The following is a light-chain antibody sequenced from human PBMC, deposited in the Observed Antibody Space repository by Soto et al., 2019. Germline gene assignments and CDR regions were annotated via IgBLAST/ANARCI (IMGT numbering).Light chain of an antibody. V-gene: IGLV2-11*01. CDR1: SSDFGGYNY. Sequence: QSALTQPRSVSGSPGQSVTISCTGTSSDFGGYNYVSWYQHHPGKAPRLMIYDVSERPSGVPDRFSGSKSVNTASLTISGLQAEDEADYYCCSYAGTFYVFGTGTKVTVL. CDR2: DVS. J-gene: IGLJ1*01. CDR3: CSYAGTFYV.